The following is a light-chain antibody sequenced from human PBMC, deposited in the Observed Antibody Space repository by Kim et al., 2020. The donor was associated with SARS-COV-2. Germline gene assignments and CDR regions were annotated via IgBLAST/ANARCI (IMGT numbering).Light chain of an antibody. CDR2: DAS. CDR3: QQRSNWPIT. V-gene: IGKV3-11*01. Sequence: PGERATLSCRASQSVSSFLAWYQQKPGQAPRLLIYDASSRATGIPARFGGSGSGTDFTLTISSLEPEDFAVYYCQQRSNWPITFGQGTRLEIK. CDR1: QSVSSF. J-gene: IGKJ5*01.